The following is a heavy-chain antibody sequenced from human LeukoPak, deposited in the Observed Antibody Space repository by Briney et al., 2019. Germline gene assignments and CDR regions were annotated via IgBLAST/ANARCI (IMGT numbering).Heavy chain of an antibody. V-gene: IGHV3-21*01. CDR1: GFTFSSYS. CDR2: ISSSSSYI. CDR3: ASPAAAGTGGLNY. Sequence: PGGSLRLSCAASGFTFSSYSMNWVRQAPGKGLEWVSSISSSSSYIYYADSVKGRFTISRDNAKNSLYLQMNSLRAEDTAVYYYASPAAAGTGGLNYWGQGTLVTVSS. D-gene: IGHD6-13*01. J-gene: IGHJ4*02.